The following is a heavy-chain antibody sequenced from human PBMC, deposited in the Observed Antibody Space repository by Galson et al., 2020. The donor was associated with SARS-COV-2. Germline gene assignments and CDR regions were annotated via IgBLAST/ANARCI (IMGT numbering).Heavy chain of an antibody. CDR1: GFTFDDYT. Sequence: GESLKISCAASGFTFDDYTMHWVRQAPGKGLEWVSLISWDGGSTYYADSVKGRFTISRDNSKNSLYLQMNSLRTEDTALYYCAKGQYSSSLTSSPDYWGQGTLVTVSS. V-gene: IGHV3-43*01. CDR2: ISWDGGST. CDR3: AKGQYSSSLTSSPDY. J-gene: IGHJ4*02. D-gene: IGHD6-13*01.